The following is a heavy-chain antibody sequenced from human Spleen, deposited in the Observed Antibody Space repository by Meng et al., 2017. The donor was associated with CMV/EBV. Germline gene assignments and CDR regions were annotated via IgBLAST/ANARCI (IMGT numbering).Heavy chain of an antibody. Sequence: FSTYNMNWVRQAPGKGLEWVSAVSGGGTTTYYADSVKDRFTISRDNSKNMVYLQMNSLRAEDTAIYYCAKDQSRYYGSGSYYTHRFDYWGQGTLVTVSS. CDR3: AKDQSRYYGSGSYYTHRFDY. CDR2: VSGGGTTT. CDR1: FSTYN. D-gene: IGHD3-10*01. V-gene: IGHV3-23*01. J-gene: IGHJ4*02.